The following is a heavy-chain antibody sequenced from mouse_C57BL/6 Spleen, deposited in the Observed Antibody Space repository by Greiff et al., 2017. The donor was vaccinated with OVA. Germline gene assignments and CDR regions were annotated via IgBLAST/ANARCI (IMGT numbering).Heavy chain of an antibody. J-gene: IGHJ4*01. CDR1: GYAFSSYW. V-gene: IGHV1-80*01. D-gene: IGHD2-2*01. CDR2: IYPGDGDT. CDR3: ARSRVTTGYAMDY. Sequence: QVQLQQSGAELVKPGASVKISCKASGYAFSSYWMNWVKQRPGKGLEWIGQIYPGDGDTNYNGKFKGKATLTADKSSSTAYMQLSSLTSEDSAVYFCARSRVTTGYAMDYWGQGTSVTVSS.